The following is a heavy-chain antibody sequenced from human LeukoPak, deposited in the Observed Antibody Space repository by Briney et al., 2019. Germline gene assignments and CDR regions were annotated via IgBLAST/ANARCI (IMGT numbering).Heavy chain of an antibody. J-gene: IGHJ4*02. CDR1: GFSFNRYA. CDR3: AKENSSGYYHFDY. D-gene: IGHD3-22*01. Sequence: SGGSLRLSCAASGFSFNRYAMTWVRQAPGKGLEWVSIISGGGGSTFYADSVKGRYTIFRDNSKSTLYLQMNSLRAEDTAIYYCAKENSSGYYHFDYWGQGTLVTVSS. V-gene: IGHV3-23*01. CDR2: ISGGGGST.